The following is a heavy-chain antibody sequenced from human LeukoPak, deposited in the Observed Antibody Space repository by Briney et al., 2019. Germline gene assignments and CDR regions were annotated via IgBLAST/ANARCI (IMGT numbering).Heavy chain of an antibody. D-gene: IGHD4-23*01. CDR3: AKTTGGNAYDHIDY. CDR1: GFTFSSYG. J-gene: IGHJ4*02. CDR2: TSGSGSSP. Sequence: GGSLRLSCAASGFTFSSYGMNWVRQAPGKGLEWVSATSGSGSSPNYSDSVKGRFTISRDNSKNTLYLQMNSLRAEDTAVYYCAKTTGGNAYDHIDYWGQGTLVTVSS. V-gene: IGHV3-23*01.